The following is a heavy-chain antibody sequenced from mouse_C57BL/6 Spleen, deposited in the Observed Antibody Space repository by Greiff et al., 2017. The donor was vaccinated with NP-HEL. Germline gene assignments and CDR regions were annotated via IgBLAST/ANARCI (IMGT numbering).Heavy chain of an antibody. V-gene: IGHV1-43*01. J-gene: IGHJ1*03. CDR1: GYSFTGYY. D-gene: IGHD4-1*01. Sequence: EVQLQESGPELVKPGASVKISCKASGYSFTGYYMHWVKQSSEKSLEWIGEINPSTGGTSYNQKFKGKATLTVDKSSSTAYMQLKSLTSEDSAVYYCARSNWDWYFDVWGTGTTVTVSS. CDR2: INPSTGGT. CDR3: ARSNWDWYFDV.